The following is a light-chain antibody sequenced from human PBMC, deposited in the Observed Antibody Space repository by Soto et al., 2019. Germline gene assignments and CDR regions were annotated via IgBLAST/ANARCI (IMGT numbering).Light chain of an antibody. Sequence: EIVLTQSPGTLSSSPGERATLSCRASQSVSSDYLAWYQQKPGQAPRLLIYGASSRVSGIPDRFSGSGSGTEFTLTISRLEPEDFAVYYCQQFGSSLSLTSGGGTRVDIK. V-gene: IGKV3-20*01. CDR3: QQFGSSLSLT. J-gene: IGKJ4*01. CDR2: GAS. CDR1: QSVSSDY.